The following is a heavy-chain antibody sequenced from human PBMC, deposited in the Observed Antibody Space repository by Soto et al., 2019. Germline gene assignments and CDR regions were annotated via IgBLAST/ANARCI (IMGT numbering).Heavy chain of an antibody. CDR3: ARGGTSSSSSSYFDY. CDR1: GGSISSGGYY. V-gene: IGHV4-31*02. J-gene: IGHJ4*02. CDR2: IYYSGST. D-gene: IGHD6-6*01. Sequence: LCGGSISSGGYYWSWIRQHPGKGLEWIGYIYYSGSTYYNPSLKSRVTISVDTSKNQFSLKLSSVTAADTAVYYCARGGTSSSSSSYFDYWGQGTLVTVSS.